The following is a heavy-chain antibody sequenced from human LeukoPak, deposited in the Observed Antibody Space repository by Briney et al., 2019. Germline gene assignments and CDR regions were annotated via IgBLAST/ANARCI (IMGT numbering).Heavy chain of an antibody. Sequence: SQTLSLTCGISGDSVSRNTAAWNWIRQSPSRALEWLGRTYYTSKWCHDYALSVKSRITINPDTSKNQVSLQLNSVSPEDTAVYYCAREVGNVFGYWGQGTLVTVSS. CDR2: TYYTSKWCH. CDR1: GDSVSRNTAA. CDR3: AREVGNVFGY. D-gene: IGHD3-22*01. J-gene: IGHJ4*02. V-gene: IGHV6-1*01.